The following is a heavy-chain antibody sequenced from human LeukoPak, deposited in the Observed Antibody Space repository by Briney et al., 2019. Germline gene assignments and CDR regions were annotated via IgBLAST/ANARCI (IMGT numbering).Heavy chain of an antibody. CDR3: AKASGYSYGYWWFDP. CDR2: INQIGNT. J-gene: IGHJ5*02. V-gene: IGHV4-34*01. CDR1: GGSFSGYY. Sequence: SETLSLTCYLYGGSFSGYYWSWIRQSPGKGLEWIGEINQIGNTNYIPSLKSRLTISIDTSNNQFSLNLTSVTAADTGVYYCAKASGYSYGYWWFDPWGQGTLVTVSS. D-gene: IGHD5-18*01.